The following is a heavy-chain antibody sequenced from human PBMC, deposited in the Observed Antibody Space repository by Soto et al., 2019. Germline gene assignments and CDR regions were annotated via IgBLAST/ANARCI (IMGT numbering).Heavy chain of an antibody. J-gene: IGHJ4*02. CDR3: XXXYDILTGYYLEVGY. Sequence: QVQLVQSGAEVKKPGASVKVSCKASGYTFTSYGISWVRQAPGQGLEWMGWISAYSGNTNYAQNLQGRVTMTTDTXXXXXXXXXXXXXXXXXAXXXXXXXYDILTGYYLEVGYWGQGTLVTVSS. CDR1: GYTFTSYG. CDR2: ISAYSGNT. V-gene: IGHV1-18*01. D-gene: IGHD3-9*01.